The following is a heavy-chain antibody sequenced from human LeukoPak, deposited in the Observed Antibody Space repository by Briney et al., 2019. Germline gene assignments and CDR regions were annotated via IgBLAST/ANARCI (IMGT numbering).Heavy chain of an antibody. V-gene: IGHV4-39*01. CDR1: GGSLSCDNYH. D-gene: IGHD5-18*01. CDR2: IYFGGCS. J-gene: IGHJ4*02. CDR3: RGYSHVLRFDY. Sequence: SETLSLACTVSGGSLSCDNYHWGWIRQPPGKGLQWMGSIYFGGCSYYNPSLESVVTITVDRSKHPYSLRLSPVTAADTAVYYCRGYSHVLRFDYWGQGTLVTVLS.